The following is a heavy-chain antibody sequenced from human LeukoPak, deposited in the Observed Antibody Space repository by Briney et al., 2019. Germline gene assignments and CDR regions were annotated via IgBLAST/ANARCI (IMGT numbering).Heavy chain of an antibody. J-gene: IGHJ4*02. V-gene: IGHV1-2*02. D-gene: IGHD1-26*01. CDR2: INPNSGGS. Sequence: ASVKVSFKTSGYTFNAYYMHWVRQAPGQGLEWMGWINPNSGGSNYAQKFQDRVTMTSDTSINTAYMELSRLRSDDTAVYYCARGSIVGATFDYFDYWGQGTLVTVSS. CDR3: ARGSIVGATFDYFDY. CDR1: GYTFNAYY.